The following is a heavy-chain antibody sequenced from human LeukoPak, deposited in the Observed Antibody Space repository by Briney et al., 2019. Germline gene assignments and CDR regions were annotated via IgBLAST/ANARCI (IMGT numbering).Heavy chain of an antibody. CDR3: TRSQYSSSPVDF. Sequence: GGSLRLSCAVSGLTFSSYWMHWVRQAPGKGLVWVSRVNSDGSITSYADSVKGRFTISRDDAKNTLYLQMNSLRGEDTAVYYCTRSQYSSSPVDFWGQGTLVTVSS. D-gene: IGHD6-6*01. CDR2: VNSDGSIT. V-gene: IGHV3-74*01. J-gene: IGHJ4*02. CDR1: GLTFSSYW.